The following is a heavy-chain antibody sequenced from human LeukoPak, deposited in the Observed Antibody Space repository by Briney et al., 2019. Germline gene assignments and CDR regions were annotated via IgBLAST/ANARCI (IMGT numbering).Heavy chain of an antibody. CDR3: ARAFSRVVEEGPADY. Sequence: GGSLRLSRAASGFTFSSYSMNWVRQAPGKGLEWVSSISSSSSYIYYADSVKGRFTISRDNAKNSLYLQMNSLRAEDTAVYYCARAFSRVVEEGPADYWGQGTLVTVSS. CDR2: ISSSSSYI. V-gene: IGHV3-21*01. D-gene: IGHD2/OR15-2a*01. J-gene: IGHJ4*02. CDR1: GFTFSSYS.